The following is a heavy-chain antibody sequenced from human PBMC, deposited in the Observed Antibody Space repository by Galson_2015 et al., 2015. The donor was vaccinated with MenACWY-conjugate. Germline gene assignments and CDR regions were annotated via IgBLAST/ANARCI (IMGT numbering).Heavy chain of an antibody. Sequence: LSLTCTVSGDSITSYYWNWIRQPPGKGLEWIGYVHHTGSTSYKPSLSSRVTMSVDTSNSRFSLKLSSVTAADTAVYYCARWEASLKAVDSGGRGTMVTVSS. J-gene: IGHJ3*02. D-gene: IGHD1-26*01. V-gene: IGHV4-59*01. CDR2: VHHTGST. CDR3: ARWEASLKAVDS. CDR1: GDSITSYY.